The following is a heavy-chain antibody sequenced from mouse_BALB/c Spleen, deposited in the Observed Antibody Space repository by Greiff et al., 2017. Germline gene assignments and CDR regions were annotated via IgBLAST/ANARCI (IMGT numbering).Heavy chain of an antibody. CDR3: AREGLGRRIPMDY. V-gene: IGHV3-6*02. CDR2: ISYDGSN. Sequence: EVKLMESGPGLVKPSQSLSLTCSVTGYSITSGYYWNWIRQFPGNKLEWMGYISYDGSNNYNPSLKNRISITRDTSKNQFFLKLNSVTTEDTATYYCAREGLGRRIPMDYWGQGTSVTVSS. J-gene: IGHJ4*01. D-gene: IGHD4-1*01. CDR1: GYSITSGYY.